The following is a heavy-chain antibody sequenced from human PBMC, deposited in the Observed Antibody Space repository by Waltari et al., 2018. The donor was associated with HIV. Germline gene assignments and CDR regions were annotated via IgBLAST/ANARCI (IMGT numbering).Heavy chain of an antibody. V-gene: IGHV3-7*01. Sequence: EVQLVESGGGLVQPGGSLRLSCAASGFTFSSYWMSWVRQAPGKGREWVANKKQDGSEKYYVDSVKGRFTISRDNAKNSLYLQMNSLRAEDTAVYYCARVVRDYYFDYWGQGTLVTVSS. CDR2: KKQDGSEK. D-gene: IGHD1-26*01. CDR1: GFTFSSYW. CDR3: ARVVRDYYFDY. J-gene: IGHJ4*02.